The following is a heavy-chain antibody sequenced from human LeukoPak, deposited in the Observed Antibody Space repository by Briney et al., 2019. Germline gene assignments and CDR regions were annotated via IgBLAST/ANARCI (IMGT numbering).Heavy chain of an antibody. D-gene: IGHD6-6*01. J-gene: IGHJ4*02. CDR1: GFTFSDYS. CDR3: AREGSSHNDY. CDR2: IKQDGTEK. V-gene: IGHV3-7*01. Sequence: GGSLRLSCAASGFTFSDYSMSWVRQAPGKGLEWVANIKQDGTEKYYVDSLEGRFTISRDNAKNSLYLQMNSLRAEDTAVCYCAREGSSHNDYWGQGTLVTVSS.